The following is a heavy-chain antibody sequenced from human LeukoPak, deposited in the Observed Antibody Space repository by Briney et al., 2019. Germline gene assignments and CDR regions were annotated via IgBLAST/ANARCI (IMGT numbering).Heavy chain of an antibody. V-gene: IGHV3-53*01. CDR1: GFTVSSKY. Sequence: GGSFRLSGAASGFTVSSKYISWVRQATGQGLEWVSVIYSAGSTYYADSVKGRFTISRDNSKNTLYLQMNSLRAEDTAMYYCARGSDVDTAMVTAYWGQGTLVTVSS. CDR2: IYSAGST. CDR3: ARGSDVDTAMVTAY. J-gene: IGHJ4*02. D-gene: IGHD5-18*01.